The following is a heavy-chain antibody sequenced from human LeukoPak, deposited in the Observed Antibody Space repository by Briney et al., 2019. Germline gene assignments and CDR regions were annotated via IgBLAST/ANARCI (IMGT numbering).Heavy chain of an antibody. CDR3: ARRSYYWAY. CDR1: GFTFSSYE. D-gene: IGHD1-26*01. J-gene: IGHJ4*02. CDR2: ISSSGSTI. V-gene: IGHV3-48*03. Sequence: GGSLRLSCAASGFTFSSYEVNWVRQAPGKGLEWVSYISSSGSTIYYADSVKGRFTISRDNAKNSLYLQMNSVRAEDTAVYYCARRSYYWAYWGQGTLVTVSS.